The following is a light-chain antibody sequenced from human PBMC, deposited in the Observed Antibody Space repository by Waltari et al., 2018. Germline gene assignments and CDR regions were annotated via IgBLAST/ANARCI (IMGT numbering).Light chain of an antibody. Sequence: SYELTQPPSVSVSPGQTARITCSGDALPNQYAYWYQRNARQAPALIIYKDTERPSGIPERFSGSTAGTTVTLTISGVQAEDEADVYCQAGDRSGSYVVFGGGTKLTVL. CDR3: QAGDRSGSYVV. V-gene: IGLV3-25*03. J-gene: IGLJ3*02. CDR1: ALPNQY. CDR2: KDT.